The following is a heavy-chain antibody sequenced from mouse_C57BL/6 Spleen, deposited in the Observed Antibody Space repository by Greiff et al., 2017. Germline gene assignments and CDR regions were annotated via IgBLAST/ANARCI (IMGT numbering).Heavy chain of an antibody. J-gene: IGHJ3*01. Sequence: VMLVESGAELARPGASVKMSCKASGYTFTSYTMHWVKQRPGQGLEWIGYINPSSGYTKYNQKFKDKATLTADKSSSTAYMQLSSLTSEDSAVYYCARIVEESWFAYWGQGTLVTVSA. CDR1: GYTFTSYT. D-gene: IGHD1-1*01. V-gene: IGHV1-4*01. CDR3: ARIVEESWFAY. CDR2: INPSSGYT.